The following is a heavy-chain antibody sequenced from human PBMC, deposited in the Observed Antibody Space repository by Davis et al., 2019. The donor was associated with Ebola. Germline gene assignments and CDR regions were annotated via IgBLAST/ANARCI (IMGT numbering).Heavy chain of an antibody. CDR1: GGSISSYY. CDR3: ARIVVVAIPAAMPADWYFDL. J-gene: IGHJ2*01. Sequence: MPSETLSLTCTVSGGSISSYYWSWIRQPPGKGLEWMGYFYHGGSTIYNRSFKSRISISVDTSKNQFSLKLSSVTAADTAIYYCARIVVVAIPAAMPADWYFDLWGRGTLVTVSS. V-gene: IGHV4-59*01. CDR2: FYHGGST. D-gene: IGHD2-2*01.